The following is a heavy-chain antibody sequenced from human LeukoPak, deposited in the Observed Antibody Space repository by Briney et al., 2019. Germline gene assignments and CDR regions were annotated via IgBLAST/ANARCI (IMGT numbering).Heavy chain of an antibody. Sequence: GGSLRLYCAASGFIFSDYYMSWIRQAPGKGLEWVSDISSSSSHTNYADSVKGRFTISRDNAKNSLYLQMNSLKAEDTAVYYCAKNIGYDYPSDYWGQGTLVTVSS. D-gene: IGHD5-12*01. CDR1: GFIFSDYY. CDR2: ISSSSSHT. CDR3: AKNIGYDYPSDY. V-gene: IGHV3-11*06. J-gene: IGHJ4*02.